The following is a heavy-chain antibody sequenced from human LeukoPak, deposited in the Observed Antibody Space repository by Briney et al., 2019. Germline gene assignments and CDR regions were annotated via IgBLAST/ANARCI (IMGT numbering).Heavy chain of an antibody. CDR3: ARRGAPVAGTGLDY. CDR2: IYHSGST. V-gene: IGHV4-38-2*01. CDR1: GYSISSGYY. J-gene: IGHJ4*02. Sequence: PSETLSLTCAVSGYSISSGYYWGWIRQPPGKGLEWIGSIYHSGSTHYNPSLKSRVTISVDTSKNQFSLKLSSVTAADTAVYYCARRGAPVAGTGLDYWGQGTLVTVSS. D-gene: IGHD6-19*01.